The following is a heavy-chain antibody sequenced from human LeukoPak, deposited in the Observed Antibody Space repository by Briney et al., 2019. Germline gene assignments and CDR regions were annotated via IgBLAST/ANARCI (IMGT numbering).Heavy chain of an antibody. V-gene: IGHV4-34*01. Sequence: SETLSLTCAVYGGSFSGYYWSWIRQPPGKGLEWIGEINHSGSTNYNPSLKSRVTISVDTSKNQFSLKLSSVTAADTAVYYCARGLPIVAVITTEFENWFDPWGQGTLVTVSS. CDR2: INHSGST. D-gene: IGHD3-22*01. CDR1: GGSFSGYY. J-gene: IGHJ5*02. CDR3: ARGLPIVAVITTEFENWFDP.